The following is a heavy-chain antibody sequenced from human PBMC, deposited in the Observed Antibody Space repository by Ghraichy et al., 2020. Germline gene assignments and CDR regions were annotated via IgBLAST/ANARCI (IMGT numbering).Heavy chain of an antibody. V-gene: IGHV3-33*01. CDR2: IWYDGSNK. J-gene: IGHJ3*02. Sequence: GGSLRLSCAASGFTFSSYGMHWVHQAPGKGLEWVAVIWYDGSNKYYADSVKGRFTISRDNSKNTVYLQMNSLRAEDTVVYYCAREAGIAVAVAFDIWGQGTMVTVSS. CDR3: AREAGIAVAVAFDI. D-gene: IGHD6-19*01. CDR1: GFTFSSYG.